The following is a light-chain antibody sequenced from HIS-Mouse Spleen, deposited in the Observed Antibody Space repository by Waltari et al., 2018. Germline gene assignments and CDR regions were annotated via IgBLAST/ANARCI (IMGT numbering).Light chain of an antibody. Sequence: SYELTQPPSVSVSPGQTARITCSGDALPTNYAYWYQQKSGQAPVPVIYEDSKRPSGIPERFSGSSSGTMATLTISGAQVEDEADYYCYSTDSSGNHRVFGGGTKLTVL. V-gene: IGLV3-10*01. CDR3: YSTDSSGNHRV. CDR1: ALPTNY. CDR2: EDS. J-gene: IGLJ2*01.